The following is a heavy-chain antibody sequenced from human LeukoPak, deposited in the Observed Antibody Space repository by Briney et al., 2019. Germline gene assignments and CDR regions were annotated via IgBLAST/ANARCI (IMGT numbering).Heavy chain of an antibody. D-gene: IGHD2-15*01. CDR1: GFTVSSYW. Sequence: GGSLTLSCAASGFTVSSYWIHWVRQAPGKGLVWVSLIRRDGTTSFAASVQGRFTISRDNARNTLYLQMNSLAAENTAVYYCARDAGQATPFDYWGPGTLVTVSS. V-gene: IGHV3-74*01. CDR2: IRRDGTT. J-gene: IGHJ4*02. CDR3: ARDAGQATPFDY.